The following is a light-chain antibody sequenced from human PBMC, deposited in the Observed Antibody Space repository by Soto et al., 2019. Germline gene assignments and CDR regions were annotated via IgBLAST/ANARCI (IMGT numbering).Light chain of an antibody. CDR1: QTITTS. J-gene: IGKJ1*01. CDR2: KAS. Sequence: DTQMTQSPSTLSASVGDGVTITCRASQTITTSLAWYQQKPGKAPKLLIYKASSLESGVPSRFSGSLSGTECTLTISSLQPDDFATYCCQQYDSYSVRTFGQGTKVEI. V-gene: IGKV1-5*03. CDR3: QQYDSYSVRT.